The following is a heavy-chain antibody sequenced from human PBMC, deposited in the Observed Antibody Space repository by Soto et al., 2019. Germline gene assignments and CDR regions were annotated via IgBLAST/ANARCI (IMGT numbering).Heavy chain of an antibody. D-gene: IGHD6-13*01. V-gene: IGHV3-74*01. Sequence: EVQLVESGGGLVQPGGSLRLSCAASGFTFSSYWMHWVRQAPGKGLVWVSRINSDGSSTSYADSVKGRFTISRDNAKNTLYLQMNSLRGEDTAVYYCARDTEKAAAGTFYYYYGMDIWGQGTTVTVSS. J-gene: IGHJ6*02. CDR3: ARDTEKAAAGTFYYYYGMDI. CDR1: GFTFSSYW. CDR2: INSDGSST.